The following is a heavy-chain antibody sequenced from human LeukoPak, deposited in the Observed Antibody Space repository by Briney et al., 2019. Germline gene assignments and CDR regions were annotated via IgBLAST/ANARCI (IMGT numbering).Heavy chain of an antibody. CDR2: IVVGSGNT. V-gene: IGHV1-58*02. Sequence: SVKVSCKASGFTFTSSAMQWVRQARGQRLEWIGWIVVGSGNTNYAQKFQERVTITRDMSTSTAYMELSSLRSEDTAVYYCAASPDLAYYYDSSGYFDYWGQGTLVTVSS. J-gene: IGHJ4*02. D-gene: IGHD3-22*01. CDR3: AASPDLAYYYDSSGYFDY. CDR1: GFTFTSSA.